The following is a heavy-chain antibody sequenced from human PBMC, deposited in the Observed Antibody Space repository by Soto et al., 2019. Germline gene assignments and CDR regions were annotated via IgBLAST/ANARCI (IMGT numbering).Heavy chain of an antibody. CDR1: SGSISSSNW. V-gene: IGHV4-4*02. CDR3: ARRPGYYWYFDL. J-gene: IGHJ2*01. D-gene: IGHD6-25*01. CDR2: ISHSGST. Sequence: QVQLQESGPGLVKPSGTLSLTCAVSSGSISSSNWWSWVRQPPGKGLEGIGEISHSGSTNYNPSLKSRVTISVDKSKNQFSLMLNSVTAADTAVYYCARRPGYYWYFDLWGRGTLVTVSS.